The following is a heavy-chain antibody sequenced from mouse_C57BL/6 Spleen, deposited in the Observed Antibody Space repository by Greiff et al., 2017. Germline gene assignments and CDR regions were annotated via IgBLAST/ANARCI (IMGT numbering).Heavy chain of an antibody. J-gene: IGHJ4*01. D-gene: IGHD6-1*01. Sequence: EVKLMESGGGLVKPGGSLKLSCAASGFTFSSYAMSWVRQTPEKRLEWVATISDGGSYTYYPDNVKGRFTISRDNAKNNLYLQMSHLKSEDTAMYYCARDRGPQPLAMDYWGQGTSVTVSS. CDR2: ISDGGSYT. CDR3: ARDRGPQPLAMDY. CDR1: GFTFSSYA. V-gene: IGHV5-4*01.